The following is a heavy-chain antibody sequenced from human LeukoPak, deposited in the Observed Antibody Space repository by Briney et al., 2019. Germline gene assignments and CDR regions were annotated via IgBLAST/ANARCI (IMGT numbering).Heavy chain of an antibody. CDR3: VRGRYSSGWFKDKNWFDP. J-gene: IGHJ5*02. Sequence: SETLSLTCAVSGGFISSKNWWSWVRQPPGKGLEWIGEIYHSGSTNYNPSLKSRVTMSVDKSKNQFSLKLSSVTAADTAVYYCVRGRYSSGWFKDKNWFDPWGQGIPVTVSS. V-gene: IGHV4-4*02. D-gene: IGHD6-19*01. CDR1: GGFISSKNW. CDR2: IYHSGST.